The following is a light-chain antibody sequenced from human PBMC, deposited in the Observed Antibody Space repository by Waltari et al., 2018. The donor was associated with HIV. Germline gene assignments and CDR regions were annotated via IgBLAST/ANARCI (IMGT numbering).Light chain of an antibody. J-gene: IGLJ3*02. Sequence: QSALTQPASVSGSPGQSITISCTGTSSDVGGYNYVSWYQHQPGKATKLMIYEVSNRPSGFSNRFSGSKSGNTASLTISGLQAEDEADYYCSSYTSSSTLRVFGGGTKLTVL. CDR2: EVS. CDR3: SSYTSSSTLRV. CDR1: SSDVGGYNY. V-gene: IGLV2-14*01.